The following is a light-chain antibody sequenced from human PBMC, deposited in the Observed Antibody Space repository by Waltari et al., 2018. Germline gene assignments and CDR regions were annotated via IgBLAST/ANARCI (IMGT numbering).Light chain of an antibody. CDR3: QQHDHLPFT. CDR1: SSDVGSYNF. CDR2: DVN. J-gene: IGLJ1*01. Sequence: QSALTQPPSVSGSPGQSVTISCTGTSSDVGSYNFVSWYQQHPEKAPKLLIYDVNKRPSGVPSRFSGSGSGTHFTFTITGLQPEDIATYYCQQHDHLPFTFGPGT. V-gene: IGLV2-11*01.